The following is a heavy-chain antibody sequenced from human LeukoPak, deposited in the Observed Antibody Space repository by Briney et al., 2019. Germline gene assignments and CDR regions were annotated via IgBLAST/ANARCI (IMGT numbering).Heavy chain of an antibody. V-gene: IGHV3-21*01. CDR3: ARGRTSGGMTTEIDY. J-gene: IGHJ4*02. CDR1: GFTFSSYS. Sequence: GGSLRLSCAASGFTFSSYSLNWVRQAPGKGLEWVSSISGLTTYIYYADSLKGRFTISRDNAKNSLFLQMNSLRAEDTAVYYCARGRTSGGMTTEIDYWGQGTLVTVSS. CDR2: ISGLTTYI. D-gene: IGHD4-11*01.